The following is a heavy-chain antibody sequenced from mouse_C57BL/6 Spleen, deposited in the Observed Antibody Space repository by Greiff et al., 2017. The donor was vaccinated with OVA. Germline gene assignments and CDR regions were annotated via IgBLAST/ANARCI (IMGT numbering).Heavy chain of an antibody. V-gene: IGHV1-19*01. CDR1: GYTFTDYY. CDR3: ARQDYLFDY. D-gene: IGHD5-5*01. J-gene: IGHJ2*01. CDR2: INPYNGGT. Sequence: EVQLQQSGPVLVKPGASVKMSCKASGYTFTDYYMNWVKQSHGKSLEWIGVINPYNGGTSYNQKFKGKATLTVDKSSSTAYMELNSLTSEDSAVYYCARQDYLFDYWGQGTTLTVSS.